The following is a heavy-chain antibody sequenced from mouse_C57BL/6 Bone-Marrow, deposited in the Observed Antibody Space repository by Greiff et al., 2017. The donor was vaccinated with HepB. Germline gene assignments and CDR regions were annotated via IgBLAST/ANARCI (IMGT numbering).Heavy chain of an antibody. CDR2: IYPGSGNT. CDR1: GYSFTSYY. CDR3: AREYYGSNDY. J-gene: IGHJ2*01. V-gene: IGHV1-66*01. Sequence: QVQLQQSGPELVKPGASVKISCKASGYSFTSYYIHWVKQRPGQGLEWIGWIYPGSGNTKYNEKFKGKATLTADTSSSTAYMQLSGLTSEDSAVYYCAREYYGSNDYWGQGTTLTVSS. D-gene: IGHD1-1*01.